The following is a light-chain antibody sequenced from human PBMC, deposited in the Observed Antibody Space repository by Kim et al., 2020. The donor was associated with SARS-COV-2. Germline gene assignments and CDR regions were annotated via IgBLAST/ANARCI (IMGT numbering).Light chain of an antibody. V-gene: IGLV1-47*01. J-gene: IGLJ2*01. CDR2: KNN. CDR1: SSNIGSDY. Sequence: QSVLIQPPSASGTPGQRVTISCSGSSSNIGSDYVYWYQQLPGTTPKLLISKNNERPSGVPDRFSGSKSGTSASLAISGLRSEDEADYYCATWDDSLSGPVFGGGTQLTVL. CDR3: ATWDDSLSGPV.